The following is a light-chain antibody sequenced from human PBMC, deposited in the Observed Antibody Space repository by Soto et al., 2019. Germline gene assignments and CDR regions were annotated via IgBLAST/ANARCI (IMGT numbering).Light chain of an antibody. CDR1: QSVSNNY. J-gene: IGKJ1*01. Sequence: ELVLTPSPGPLSLSPGERATPSCMASQSVSNNYLAWYQQKPGQAPRLLIYGASNRATGIPDRFSGSGSGTDFTLTISRLEPEDFAVYYCQQYGSSGTFGQGTKVDIK. CDR3: QQYGSSGT. CDR2: GAS. V-gene: IGKV3-20*01.